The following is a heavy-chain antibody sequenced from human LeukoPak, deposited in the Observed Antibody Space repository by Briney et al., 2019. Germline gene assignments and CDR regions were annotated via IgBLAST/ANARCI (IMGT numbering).Heavy chain of an antibody. V-gene: IGHV4-39*07. Sequence: PSQTLSLTCTVSGGSITSSSYSWGWIRQPPGKGLEWIGSIYYSGSTYYNPSLKSRVTISVDTSKNQFSLKLSSVTAADTAVFYCARSPHNSAWYEKWFDPWGQGTLVTVSS. CDR2: IYYSGST. J-gene: IGHJ5*02. CDR1: GGSITSSSYS. CDR3: ARSPHNSAWYEKWFDP. D-gene: IGHD6-19*01.